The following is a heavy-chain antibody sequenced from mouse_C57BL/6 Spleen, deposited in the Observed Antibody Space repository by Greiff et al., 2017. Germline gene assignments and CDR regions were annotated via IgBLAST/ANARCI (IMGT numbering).Heavy chain of an antibody. V-gene: IGHV3-6*01. CDR2: ISYDGSN. J-gene: IGHJ1*03. D-gene: IGHD1-1*01. CDR3: ARGCNYYGSSYNWYFDV. Sequence: ESGPGLVKPSQSLSLTCSVTGYSITSGYYWNWIRQFPGNKLGWMGYISYDGSNNYNPSLKNRNSITRDTSMNQFFLKLNSVTTEDTATYYCARGCNYYGSSYNWYFDVWGTGTTVTVSS. CDR1: GYSITSGYY.